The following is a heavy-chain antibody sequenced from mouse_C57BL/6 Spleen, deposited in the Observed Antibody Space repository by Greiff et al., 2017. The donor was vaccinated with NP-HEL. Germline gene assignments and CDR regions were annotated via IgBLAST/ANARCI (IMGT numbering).Heavy chain of an antibody. CDR1: GYAFTNYL. CDR3: ARSIYYYGSSYSWFAY. V-gene: IGHV1-54*01. Sequence: QVQLKQSGAELVRPGTSVKVSCKASGYAFTNYLIEWVKQRPGQGLEWIGVINPGSGGTNYNEKFKGKATLTADKSSSTAYMQLSSLTSEDSAVYFCARSIYYYGSSYSWFAYWGQGTLVTVSA. CDR2: INPGSGGT. J-gene: IGHJ3*01. D-gene: IGHD1-1*01.